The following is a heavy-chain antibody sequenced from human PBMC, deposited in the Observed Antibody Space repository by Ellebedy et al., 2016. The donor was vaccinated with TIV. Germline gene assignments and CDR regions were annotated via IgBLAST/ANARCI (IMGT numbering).Heavy chain of an antibody. Sequence: GESLKISXAASGFTFSSYWMSWVRQAPGKGLEWVANIKQDGSEKYYVDSVKGRFTISRDNAQNSLFLQMNSLRAEDTAVYYCARDNNGDYWGQGTQVTVSS. CDR3: ARDNNGDY. J-gene: IGHJ4*02. CDR2: IKQDGSEK. D-gene: IGHD1/OR15-1a*01. CDR1: GFTFSSYW. V-gene: IGHV3-7*01.